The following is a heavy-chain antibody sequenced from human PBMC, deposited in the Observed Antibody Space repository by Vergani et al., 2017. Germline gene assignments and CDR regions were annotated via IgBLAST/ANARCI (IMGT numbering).Heavy chain of an antibody. CDR1: GGTFSSYA. Sequence: QVQLVQSGAEVKKPGSSVKVSCKASGGTFSSYAISWVRQAPGQGLEWMGRIIPILGIANYAQKFQGRVTITADKSTSTAYMELSSLRSEDTAVYYCATDRGYCSSTSCYGGDAFDIWGQGTMVTVSS. J-gene: IGHJ3*02. CDR2: IIPILGIA. V-gene: IGHV1-69*04. D-gene: IGHD2-2*01. CDR3: ATDRGYCSSTSCYGGDAFDI.